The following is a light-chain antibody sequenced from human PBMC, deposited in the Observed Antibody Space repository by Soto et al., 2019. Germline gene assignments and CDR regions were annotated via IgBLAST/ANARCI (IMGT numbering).Light chain of an antibody. CDR1: SSDIGGYKY. Sequence: QSVLTQPASVSGSPGQSITISCTGTSSDIGGYKYVSWYQQHPGKAPKLMIFEVSNRPSGVSNRVSGSKSGNTASLTISGLQADDEADYYCSSYTSSGTLVVFGGGTKVTVL. V-gene: IGLV2-14*01. CDR3: SSYTSSGTLVV. CDR2: EVS. J-gene: IGLJ2*01.